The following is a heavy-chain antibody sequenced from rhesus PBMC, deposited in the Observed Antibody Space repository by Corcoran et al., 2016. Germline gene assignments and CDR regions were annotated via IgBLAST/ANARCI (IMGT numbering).Heavy chain of an antibody. CDR2: SSNGGGSS. V-gene: IGHV3-178*01. CDR3: VRAIGY. J-gene: IGHJ4*01. Sequence: EVRLVESGGGLAKPGGFLRLCCAASGFTFSAYDMDWVRQDPGKGLEWVSLSSNGGGSSWYVDSVKDRLTISREKANNILYIQMDSLTAEATAVYFCVRAIGYWGQGVLVTVSS. CDR1: GFTFSAYD.